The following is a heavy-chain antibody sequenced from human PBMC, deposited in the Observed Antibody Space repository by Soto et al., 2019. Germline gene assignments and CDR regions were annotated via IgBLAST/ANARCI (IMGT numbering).Heavy chain of an antibody. J-gene: IGHJ4*02. D-gene: IGHD2-21*01. V-gene: IGHV3-23*01. CDR1: GFTFSSYA. Sequence: PGGSLRLSCAASGFTFSSYAMNWVRQAPGKGLEWVSTIRTSVGDTYYAASVKGRFTISRDNSKSTVYLHLNSLRAEDTAIYYCAKDPTYVSGYFDSWGQGTLVTVSS. CDR2: IRTSVGDT. CDR3: AKDPTYVSGYFDS.